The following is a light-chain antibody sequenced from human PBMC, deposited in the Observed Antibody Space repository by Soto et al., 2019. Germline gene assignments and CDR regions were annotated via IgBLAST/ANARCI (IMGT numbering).Light chain of an antibody. CDR2: DVS. CDR3: SSYTDSNTAV. CDR1: SSDVGGYNY. V-gene: IGLV2-14*01. Sequence: QSALTQPASVSGSPGQSITISCTGTSSDVGGYNYVSWYQQHPGKAPKLMIYDVSNRPSGVSNRFSGSKSGNTASLTISGLQAEDEADYYCSSYTDSNTAVFGGGTKVTVL. J-gene: IGLJ2*01.